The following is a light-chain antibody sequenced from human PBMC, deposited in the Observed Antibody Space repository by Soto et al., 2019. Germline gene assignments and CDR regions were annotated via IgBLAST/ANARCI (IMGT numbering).Light chain of an antibody. J-gene: IGLJ1*01. CDR1: RSDVGAYNY. Sequence: QSALTQPASVSGSPGQSIAISCTGTRSDVGAYNYVSWYQQHPGKAPKLMISEVTNGPSGVSDRFSGSKSGNTASLTISGLQAEDEADYYCSSFTSRFTFVFGTGTKVTVL. CDR2: EVT. CDR3: SSFTSRFTFV. V-gene: IGLV2-14*01.